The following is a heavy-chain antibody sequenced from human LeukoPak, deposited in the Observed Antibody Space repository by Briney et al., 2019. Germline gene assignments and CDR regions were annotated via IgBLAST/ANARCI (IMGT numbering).Heavy chain of an antibody. D-gene: IGHD1-26*01. J-gene: IGHJ5*02. Sequence: PGGSLRLSCAASGFTVSSNYMSWVRQAPGKGLEWIGSIYYSGSTYYNPSLKSRVTISVDTSKNQFSLKLSSVTAADTAVYYCARDREREHHWFDPWGQGTLVTVSS. CDR3: ARDREREHHWFDP. CDR1: GFTVSSNY. V-gene: IGHV4-39*07. CDR2: IYYSGST.